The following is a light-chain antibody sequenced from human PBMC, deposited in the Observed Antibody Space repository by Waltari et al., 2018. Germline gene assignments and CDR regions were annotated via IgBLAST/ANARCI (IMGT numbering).Light chain of an antibody. V-gene: IGKV3-15*01. CDR3: QQYNKWPPYT. Sequence: IVMKQSPATLSVSPGEGPTLSCRASQSVSSNLAWYQQKPGQAPRLLIYDVSTRAIGIPARFSGSGSGTEFTLTISSLQSEDFAVYYCQQYNKWPPYTFGQGTKLEIK. CDR2: DVS. J-gene: IGKJ2*01. CDR1: QSVSSN.